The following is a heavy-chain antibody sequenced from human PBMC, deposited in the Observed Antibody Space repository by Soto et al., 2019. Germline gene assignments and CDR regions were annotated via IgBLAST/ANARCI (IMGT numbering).Heavy chain of an antibody. CDR2: NSYRGST. D-gene: IGHD1-26*01. J-gene: IGHJ4*02. V-gene: IGHV4-59*08. CDR3: ARHGGSYSCDY. CDR1: GGSTSSYY. Sequence: QVQLQESGPGLVKPSETLSLTCTVTGGSTSSYYWSWLRQPPGKGLEWIGYNSYRGSTDYNPSLQSLVTISVDTSKNQFSLKLSSATAADTAVYYCARHGGSYSCDYWGQGTLVTVSS.